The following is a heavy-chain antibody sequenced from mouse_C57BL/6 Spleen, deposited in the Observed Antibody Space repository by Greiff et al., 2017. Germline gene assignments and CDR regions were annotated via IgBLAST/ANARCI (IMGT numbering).Heavy chain of an antibody. CDR3: ARFYYYGSSYDFDY. Sequence: QVQLQQSGPELVKPGASVKISCKASGYAFSSSWMNWVKQRPGKGLEWIGRIYPGDGDTNYNGKIKGKATLTADKSSSTASMQLSSLTSEDSAVYYCARFYYYGSSYDFDYWGQGTTLTVSS. J-gene: IGHJ2*01. V-gene: IGHV1-82*01. CDR1: GYAFSSSW. D-gene: IGHD1-1*01. CDR2: IYPGDGDT.